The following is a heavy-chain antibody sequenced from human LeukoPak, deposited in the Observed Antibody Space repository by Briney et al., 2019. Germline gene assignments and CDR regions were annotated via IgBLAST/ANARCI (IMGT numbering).Heavy chain of an antibody. D-gene: IGHD3-10*01. CDR2: INHSGST. Sequence: GSLRLSCAASGFTFSSYEMNWVRQAPGKGLEWIGEINHSGSTNYNPSLKSRVTISVDTSKNQFSLKLSSVTAADTAVYYCARVGKGKSFGEVLKGRMKTNWFDPWGQGTLVTVSS. CDR3: ARVGKGKSFGEVLKGRMKTNWFDP. J-gene: IGHJ5*02. V-gene: IGHV4-34*01. CDR1: GFTFSSYE.